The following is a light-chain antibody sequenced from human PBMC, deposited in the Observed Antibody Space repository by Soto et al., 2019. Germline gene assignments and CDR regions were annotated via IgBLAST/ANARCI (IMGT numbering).Light chain of an antibody. J-gene: IGLJ2*01. CDR1: SSDVGYYDY. Sequence: QSALTQPASVSGSPGQSITISCTGTSSDVGYYDYVSWYQQHPGKAPKLMIYEVSYRPSGVSNRFSGSKSGITASLTISGLQAEDEADYYCSSYTRSTTVLFGGGTKVTVL. CDR2: EVS. CDR3: SSYTRSTTVL. V-gene: IGLV2-14*01.